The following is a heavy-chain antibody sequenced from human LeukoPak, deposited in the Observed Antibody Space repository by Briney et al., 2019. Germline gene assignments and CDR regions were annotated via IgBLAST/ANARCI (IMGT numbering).Heavy chain of an antibody. Sequence: PSETLSLTCTVSGASINNNFWTWIPQPPGKGLEWIGYIYSSGSAKYNPSLKSRVIISGDTSENLISLNLTSVAAADTAVYFCARHRDYYDTWGHGTLVTVPS. CDR3: ARHRDYYDT. V-gene: IGHV4-59*08. CDR2: IYSSGSA. CDR1: GASINNNF. D-gene: IGHD3-22*01. J-gene: IGHJ4*01.